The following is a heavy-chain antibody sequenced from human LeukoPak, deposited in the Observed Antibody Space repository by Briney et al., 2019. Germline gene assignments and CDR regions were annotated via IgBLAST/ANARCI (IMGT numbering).Heavy chain of an antibody. Sequence: SGGSLRLSCAASGFTFSSYAMSWVRQAPGKGLEWVSAISGSGGSTYYADSVKGRFTISRDNSKSTLYLQMNSLRAEDTAVYYCAKGDDSSGYIMIFDYWGQGTLVTVSS. CDR1: GFTFSSYA. CDR3: AKGDDSSGYIMIFDY. J-gene: IGHJ4*02. D-gene: IGHD3-22*01. V-gene: IGHV3-23*01. CDR2: ISGSGGST.